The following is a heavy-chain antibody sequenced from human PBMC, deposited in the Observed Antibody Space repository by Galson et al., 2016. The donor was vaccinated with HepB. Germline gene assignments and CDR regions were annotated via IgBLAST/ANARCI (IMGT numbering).Heavy chain of an antibody. Sequence: SLRLSCAASAFTFITYWMSWVRQAPGKGLEWVANINQDGREKSYVDSVKGRFTNSRDNAKNSLYLHMNSLRAEDTALYYCVRDLDYWGQGTLVTVSS. CDR1: AFTFITYW. CDR3: VRDLDY. CDR2: INQDGREK. J-gene: IGHJ4*02. V-gene: IGHV3-7*01.